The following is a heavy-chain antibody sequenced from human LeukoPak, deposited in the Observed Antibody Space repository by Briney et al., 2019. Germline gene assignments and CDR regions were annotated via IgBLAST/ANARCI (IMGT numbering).Heavy chain of an antibody. V-gene: IGHV3-33*01. CDR1: GFIFSTYG. Sequence: GGSLRLSCVASGFIFSTYGLHWVRQSPGRGLEWVAVIWYDGSQRYYADSVKGRFTISRDDSQNTIYLQMDSLRAEDTAVYYCATSSPRNYSDHWGQGTLVTVSS. CDR3: ATSSPRNYSDH. CDR2: IWYDGSQR. J-gene: IGHJ4*02.